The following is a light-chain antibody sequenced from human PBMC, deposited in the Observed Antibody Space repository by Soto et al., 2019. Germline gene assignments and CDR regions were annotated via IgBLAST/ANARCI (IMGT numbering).Light chain of an antibody. CDR3: QQYGSSRLT. Sequence: EIVLTQSPGTLSLSPGERATLSCRASQSVSSSYLAWYQQKPGQAPRLLIYGASSRATGIPDRFSGSGSGTDFTRTISRLEPEDFEVYYCQQYGSSRLTFGGGTKVEIK. CDR2: GAS. V-gene: IGKV3-20*01. J-gene: IGKJ4*01. CDR1: QSVSSSY.